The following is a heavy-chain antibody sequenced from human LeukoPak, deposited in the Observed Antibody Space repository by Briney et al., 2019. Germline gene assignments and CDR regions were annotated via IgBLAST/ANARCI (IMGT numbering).Heavy chain of an antibody. CDR2: IYYSWST. CDR3: ARGTDYYDSCGFDY. V-gene: IGHV4-30-4*08. Sequence: PSQSLSLTCTVSGGSFSSGDYYWSWIPQPPGKGLEWYGYIYYSWSTYYNPSVQSRVTVTEHTSKNQFVLKLSYVTAADTVVYYCARGTDYYDSCGFDYWGERPVVTVS. CDR1: GGSFSSGDYY. D-gene: IGHD3-22*01. J-gene: IGHJ4*02.